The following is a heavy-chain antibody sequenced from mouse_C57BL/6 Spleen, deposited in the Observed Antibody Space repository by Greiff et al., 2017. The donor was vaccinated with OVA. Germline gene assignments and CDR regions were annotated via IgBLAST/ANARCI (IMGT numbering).Heavy chain of an antibody. D-gene: IGHD1-1*01. CDR1: GFTFSSYA. CDR2: ISRGGDYI. V-gene: IGHV5-9-1*02. Sequence: EVKVVESGEGLVKPGGSLTLSCAASGFTFSSYAMSWVRQTPEKRLEWVAYISRGGDYIYYADTVKGRFTISRDNARNTLYLQMSSLKSEDTAMYDCTRGIYYYGSSYAMDYWGQGTSVTVSS. CDR3: TRGIYYYGSSYAMDY. J-gene: IGHJ4*01.